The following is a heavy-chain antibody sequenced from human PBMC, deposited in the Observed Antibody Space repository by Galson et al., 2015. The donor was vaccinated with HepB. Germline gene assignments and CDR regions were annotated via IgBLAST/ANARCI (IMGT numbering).Heavy chain of an antibody. CDR1: GFTVSGSY. V-gene: IGHV3-53*01. CDR2: FHSDGDS. CDR3: ARDHFDYSNAIYYFDS. J-gene: IGHJ4*02. Sequence: SLRLSCAASGFTVSGSYMSWVRQAPGKGLEWVSVFHSDGDSDYADSVKGRFTISRDHSKNTLYLQMNSLRAEDTAVYFCARDHFDYSNAIYYFDSWGQGTLVTVSS. D-gene: IGHD4-11*01.